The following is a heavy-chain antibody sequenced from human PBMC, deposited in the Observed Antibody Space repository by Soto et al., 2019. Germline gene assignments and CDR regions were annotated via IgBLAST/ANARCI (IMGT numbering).Heavy chain of an antibody. D-gene: IGHD3-10*01. CDR3: ARDRNKLLWFGEFDY. Sequence: ASVKVSCKASGYTFTSYGISWVRQAPGQGLEWMGWISAYNGNTNYAQKLQGRVTMTTDTSTSTAYMELRSLRSDDTALYYCARDRNKLLWFGEFDYWGQGTLVTVSS. J-gene: IGHJ4*02. V-gene: IGHV1-18*01. CDR1: GYTFTSYG. CDR2: ISAYNGNT.